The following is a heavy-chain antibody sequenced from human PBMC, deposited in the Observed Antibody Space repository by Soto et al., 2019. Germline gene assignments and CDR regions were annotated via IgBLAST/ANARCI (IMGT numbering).Heavy chain of an antibody. J-gene: IGHJ5*02. CDR1: GGNLGGHY. CDR3: ARHGSDSGWFFFDP. D-gene: IGHD6-19*01. V-gene: IGHV4-59*08. CDR2: VSYSGST. Sequence: SVTLPLTNTLSGGNLGGHYWSWIGQQPGKALEWIGYVSYSGSTDYHPSLKSRVSISIDTSKNQFSLKMISVTAADTAVYYCARHGSDSGWFFFDPWGQGAQVTV.